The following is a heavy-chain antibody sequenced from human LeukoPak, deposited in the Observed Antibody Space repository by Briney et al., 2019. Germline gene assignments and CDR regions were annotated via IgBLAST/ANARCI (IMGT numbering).Heavy chain of an antibody. CDR3: AKDGRDYGDYVDY. V-gene: IGHV3-30*18. J-gene: IGHJ4*02. CDR2: ISYDGSNK. Sequence: PGRSLRLSCAASGFTFSSYGMHWVRQAPGKGLEWVAVISYDGSNKYYADSVKGRFTISRDNSKNTLYLQMNSPRAEDTAVYYCAKDGRDYGDYVDYWGQGTLVTVSS. D-gene: IGHD4-17*01. CDR1: GFTFSSYG.